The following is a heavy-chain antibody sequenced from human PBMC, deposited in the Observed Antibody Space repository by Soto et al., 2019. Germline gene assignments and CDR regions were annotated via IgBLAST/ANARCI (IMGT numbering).Heavy chain of an antibody. D-gene: IGHD5-18*01. CDR1: GGTFSSYA. CDR3: ARDSVMDTATTFDF. Sequence: QVQLVQSGAEVKKPGSSVKVSCKASGGTFSSYAISWVRQAPGQGLEWMGAILPMFGTANYAPKCQGRVTXTAVEXXNPASMELGSLKSVDTAVYYCARDSVMDTATTFDFWGQGTLVTVSS. CDR2: ILPMFGTA. V-gene: IGHV1-69*12. J-gene: IGHJ4*02.